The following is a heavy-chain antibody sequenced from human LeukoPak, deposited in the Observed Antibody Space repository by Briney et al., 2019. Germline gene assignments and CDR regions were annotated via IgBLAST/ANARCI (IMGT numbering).Heavy chain of an antibody. CDR2: VRTKGNNYET. Sequence: QPGGSLRLSCAASGFTFSDSPMHWVRQASGKGLEWVGRVRTKGNNYETTYSESVKGRFTISRDDSQTTAYLQMNRLETEDTAVYYCARINPSNDTYWDAFDIWGQGTLVTVSS. D-gene: IGHD2-8*02. J-gene: IGHJ3*02. CDR3: ARINPSNDTYWDAFDI. CDR1: GFTFSDSP. V-gene: IGHV3-73*01.